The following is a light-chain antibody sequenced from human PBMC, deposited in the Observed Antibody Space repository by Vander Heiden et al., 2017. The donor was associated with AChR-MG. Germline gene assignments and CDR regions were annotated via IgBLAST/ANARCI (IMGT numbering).Light chain of an antibody. V-gene: IGLV2-14*03. J-gene: IGLJ2*01. Sequence: QPALTQPASVSGSPGPSITISCTETSSDVGGYNYVSWYQQHPGKAPKLMIYDVSNRPSGVSNRFSGSKSGNTASLTISGLQAEDEADYYCSSYTSSSTLVFGGGTKLTVL. CDR1: SSDVGGYNY. CDR3: SSYTSSSTLV. CDR2: DVS.